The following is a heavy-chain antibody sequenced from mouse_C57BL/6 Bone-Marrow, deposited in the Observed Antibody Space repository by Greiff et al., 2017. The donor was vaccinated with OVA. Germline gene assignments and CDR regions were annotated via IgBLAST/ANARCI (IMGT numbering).Heavy chain of an antibody. Sequence: QVQLQQPGAELVRPGSSVKLSCKASGYTFTSYWMHWVKQRPIQGLEWIGNIDPSDSENHYNQKFKDKATLTVDKYSSTAFMPLSILTSEASAVYICARGWLLRPFAYWGQGTLVTVSA. J-gene: IGHJ3*01. D-gene: IGHD2-3*01. CDR1: GYTFTSYW. CDR3: ARGWLLRPFAY. CDR2: IDPSDSEN. V-gene: IGHV1-52*01.